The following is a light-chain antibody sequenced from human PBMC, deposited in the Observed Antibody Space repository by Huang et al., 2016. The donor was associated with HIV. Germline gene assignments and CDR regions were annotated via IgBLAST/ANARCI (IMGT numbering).Light chain of an antibody. CDR3: QQTYTGVT. CDR1: QSINTY. V-gene: IGKV1-39*01. J-gene: IGKJ1*01. Sequence: DPVTITCRASQSINTYLNWFQQKPGKAPKVLISAASTLQSGVPSRFSGGGSGTHFTLTITSLQPEDFATYYCQQTYTGVTFGQGTKVEIK. CDR2: AAS.